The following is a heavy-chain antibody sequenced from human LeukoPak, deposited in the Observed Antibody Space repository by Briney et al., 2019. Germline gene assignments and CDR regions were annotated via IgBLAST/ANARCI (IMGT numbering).Heavy chain of an antibody. D-gene: IGHD6-13*01. Sequence: PGGSLRLSCAAPGFTFSTYSMNWVRQAPGKGLEWVSIISGDGATTDYADSVKGRFTISRDNSRNTLYLQMNSLRVEDTAAYYCAKKNLAAAGPNYFDYWGQGTLVTVSS. CDR2: ISGDGATT. V-gene: IGHV3-23*01. CDR1: GFTFSTYS. J-gene: IGHJ4*02. CDR3: AKKNLAAAGPNYFDY.